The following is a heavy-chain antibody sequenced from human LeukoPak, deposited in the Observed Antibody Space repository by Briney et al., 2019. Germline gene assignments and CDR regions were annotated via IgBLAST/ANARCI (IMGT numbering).Heavy chain of an antibody. CDR3: AIQMGSFDY. J-gene: IGHJ4*01. V-gene: IGHV3-53*01. CDR2: IYSGGST. D-gene: IGHD2-8*01. Sequence: GGSLRLSCAASGFTVNNNHMSWVRQAPGKGLEWVPIIYSGGSTYSIDSVKGRFTISRDNSKNKLYLQMNSLRAEDTAVYYCAIQMGSFDYWGQGTLVTVSS. CDR1: GFTVNNNH.